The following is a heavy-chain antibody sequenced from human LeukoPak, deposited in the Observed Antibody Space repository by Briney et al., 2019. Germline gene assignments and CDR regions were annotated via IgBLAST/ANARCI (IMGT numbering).Heavy chain of an antibody. J-gene: IGHJ4*02. Sequence: SETLSLTCTLSGGSISTDYWNWIRQPPGKGLEWIGYIDYSGSTNYNPSLKSRVTILVDTSKNQFSLRLSSVTAADTAVYYCARAWGRDSNYWGQGTLVTVSS. D-gene: IGHD7-27*01. CDR2: IDYSGST. CDR3: ARAWGRDSNY. CDR1: GGSISTDY. V-gene: IGHV4-59*01.